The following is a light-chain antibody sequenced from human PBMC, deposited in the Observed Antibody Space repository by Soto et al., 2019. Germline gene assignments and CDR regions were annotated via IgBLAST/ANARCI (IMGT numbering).Light chain of an antibody. CDR3: QSYDSRLSGSV. CDR2: GIN. CDR1: SSNIGAGYD. V-gene: IGLV1-40*01. J-gene: IGLJ2*01. Sequence: QSVLTQPPSVSGAPGQRVTISCTGSSSNIGAGYDVHWYQQIPGTAPKLLIYGINNRPSGVPDRFSGSRSGTSASLAITGRQAEDEADYYCQSYDSRLSGSVFGGGTKLTVL.